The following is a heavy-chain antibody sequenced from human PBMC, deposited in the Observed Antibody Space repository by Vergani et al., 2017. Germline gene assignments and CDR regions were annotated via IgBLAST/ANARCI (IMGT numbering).Heavy chain of an antibody. CDR3: VRSSSAPYYMDV. CDR1: GGTFSSYA. Sequence: QVQLVQSGAEVKKPGSSVKVSCKASGGTFSSYAISWVRQAPGQGLEWMGRIIPILGIANYAQKFQGRVTITEDKSTSTAYMELSSLRSEDTAVYYCVRSSSAPYYMDVWGKGTTVTVSS. D-gene: IGHD6-6*01. CDR2: IIPILGIA. J-gene: IGHJ6*03. V-gene: IGHV1-69*09.